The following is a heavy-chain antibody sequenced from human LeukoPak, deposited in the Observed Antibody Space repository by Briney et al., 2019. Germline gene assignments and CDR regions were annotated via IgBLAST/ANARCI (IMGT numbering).Heavy chain of an antibody. CDR2: ISSSSSYI. Sequence: GGSLRLSCAASGFTFSSYSMNWVRQAPGKGLEWVSSISSSSSYIYYADSVKGRFTISRDNAKNSLYLQMNSLRAEDTAVYCCARGDKAAIDYWGQGTLVTVSS. J-gene: IGHJ4*02. D-gene: IGHD2-15*01. CDR3: ARGDKAAIDY. V-gene: IGHV3-21*01. CDR1: GFTFSSYS.